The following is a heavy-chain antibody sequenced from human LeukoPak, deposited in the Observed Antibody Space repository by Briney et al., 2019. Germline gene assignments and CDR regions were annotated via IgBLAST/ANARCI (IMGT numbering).Heavy chain of an antibody. J-gene: IGHJ4*02. CDR3: ASLGDTDYGEY. D-gene: IGHD2-2*02. CDR2: ITATGGI. V-gene: IGHV3-23*01. Sequence: GGSLRLSCAASTFAFSSYAMTWVRQAPGKGLEWVSSITATGGISYADSVKGRFTISRDNSKSTLYLQMNSLRAEDTAVYYCASLGDTDYGEYWGQGTLVTVSS. CDR1: TFAFSSYA.